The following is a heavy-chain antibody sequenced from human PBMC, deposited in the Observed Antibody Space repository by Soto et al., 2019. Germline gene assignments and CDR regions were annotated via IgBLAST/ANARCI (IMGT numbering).Heavy chain of an antibody. CDR2: ISYDGSNK. CDR1: GFTFSSFG. D-gene: IGHD4-17*01. Sequence: VQLVESGGGLVQPGGSLRLSCAASGFTFSSFGVHWVRQAPGKGLEWVAVISYDGSNKYYADSVKGRFTISRDNSRNTLFLQMNSLRPEDTAVYYCAKGDGGNYYYAMDVWGQGTTVTVSS. J-gene: IGHJ6*02. V-gene: IGHV3-30*18. CDR3: AKGDGGNYYYAMDV.